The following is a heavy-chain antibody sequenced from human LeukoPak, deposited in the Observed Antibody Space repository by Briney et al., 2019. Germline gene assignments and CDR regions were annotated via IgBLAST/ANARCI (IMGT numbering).Heavy chain of an antibody. CDR3: ARFGGYSYED. D-gene: IGHD5-18*01. V-gene: IGHV1-46*01. Sequence: ASVKVSYMLSGSSFPNYLMYCVLQTPGQGLEWMGIINPRGGSTTYAQKFQGTVTMTRDTSTSTVYMELSSLRSDDTAVYYCARFGGYSYEDWGQGTLVTVSS. CDR1: GSSFPNYL. CDR2: INPRGGST. J-gene: IGHJ4*02.